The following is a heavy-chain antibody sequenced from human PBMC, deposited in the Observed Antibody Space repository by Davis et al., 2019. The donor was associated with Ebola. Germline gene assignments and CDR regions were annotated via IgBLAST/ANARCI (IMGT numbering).Heavy chain of an antibody. CDR3: AKLEVGY. CDR2: ISYDGSNK. D-gene: IGHD3-3*01. CDR1: GFTFSSYG. J-gene: IGHJ4*02. Sequence: GESLKISCAASGFTFSSYGMHWVRQAPGKGLEWVAVISYDGSNKYYADSVKGRFTISRDNSKNTLYLQMNSLRAEDTAVYYCAKLEVGYWSQGTLVTVSS. V-gene: IGHV3-30*18.